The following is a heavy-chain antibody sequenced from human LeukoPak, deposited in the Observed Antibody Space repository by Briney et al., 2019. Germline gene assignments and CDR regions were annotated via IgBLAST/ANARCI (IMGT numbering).Heavy chain of an antibody. D-gene: IGHD3-10*01. J-gene: IGHJ4*02. CDR3: AREQFSGGFDY. V-gene: IGHV4-61*02. Sequence: SQTLSLTCTVSGGSISSGSYYWSWIRQPAGKGLEWIGRIYTSGSTNYNPSLKSRVIISVDTSKSQFSLKLRSVTAADTAVYYCAREQFSGGFDYWGQGTLVTVSS. CDR1: GGSISSGSYY. CDR2: IYTSGST.